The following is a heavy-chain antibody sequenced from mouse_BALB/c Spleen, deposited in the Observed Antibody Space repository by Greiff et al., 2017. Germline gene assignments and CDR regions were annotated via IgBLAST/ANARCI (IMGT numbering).Heavy chain of an antibody. CDR1: GFNIKDTY. J-gene: IGHJ4*01. CDR2: IDPANGNT. Sequence: EVQLLQSGAELVKPGASVKLSCTASGFNIKDTYMHWVKQRPEQGLEWIGRIDPANGNTKYDPKFQGKATITADTSSNTAYLQLSSLTSEDTAVYYWARGEDYWGQGTSVTVSA. CDR3: ARGEDY. V-gene: IGHV14-3*02.